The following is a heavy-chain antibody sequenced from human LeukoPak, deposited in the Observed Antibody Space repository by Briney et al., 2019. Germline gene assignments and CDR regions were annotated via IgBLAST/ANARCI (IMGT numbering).Heavy chain of an antibody. J-gene: IGHJ4*02. CDR2: ISYGGSKK. Sequence: PGRSLRLSCRASGFTFNNYAMHWVRQAPGKGLDWVAAISYGGSKKIYADSVKGRFTISRDNSRDTLYLQMNTLRGEDTALYYCARDRGSDADYYASGTYYNWGQGTLVTVSS. CDR3: ARDRGSDADYYASGTYYN. D-gene: IGHD3-10*01. CDR1: GFTFNNYA. V-gene: IGHV3-30*04.